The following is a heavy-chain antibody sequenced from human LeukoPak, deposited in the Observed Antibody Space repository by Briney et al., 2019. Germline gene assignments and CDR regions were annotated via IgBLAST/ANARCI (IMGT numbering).Heavy chain of an antibody. CDR2: VDPEDGET. V-gene: IGHV1-69-2*01. CDR1: GYTFTDYY. D-gene: IGHD1-26*01. J-gene: IGHJ5*02. Sequence: ASVKVSCKVSGYTFTDYYMHWVQQAPGKGLEWMGLVDPEDGETIYAEKFQGRVTITADTSTDTAYMELSSLRSEDTAVYYCATGPGSRGWLKPWGQGTLVTVSS. CDR3: ATGPGSRGWLKP.